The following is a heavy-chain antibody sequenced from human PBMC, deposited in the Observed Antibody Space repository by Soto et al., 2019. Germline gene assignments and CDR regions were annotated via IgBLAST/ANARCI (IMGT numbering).Heavy chain of an antibody. D-gene: IGHD2-2*01. V-gene: IGHV4-31*03. CDR2: IYYSGST. CDR1: GGSISSGGYY. CDR3: ARVRGYCSSTSSYALRSYFYS. J-gene: IGHJ4*02. Sequence: SETLSLTCTVSGGSISSGGYYWSWIRQHPGKGLEWIGYIYYSGSTYYNPSLKSRVTISVDTSKNQFSLKLSSATAADTAVYYCARVRGYCSSTSSYALRSYFYSWAQRNLLPVSS.